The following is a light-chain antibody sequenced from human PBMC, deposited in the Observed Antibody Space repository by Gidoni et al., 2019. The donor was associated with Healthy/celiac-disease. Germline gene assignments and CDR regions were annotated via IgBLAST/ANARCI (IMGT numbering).Light chain of an antibody. Sequence: SYELTQPPSVSVSPGQTASITCSGDKLGDKYACWYQQKPGQSPVLVIYQDSKRPSGIPERFSGSNSGNTATLTISGTQAMDEADYYGQAWDSSTALFGRGTKLTVL. CDR3: QAWDSSTAL. V-gene: IGLV3-1*01. CDR1: KLGDKY. CDR2: QDS. J-gene: IGLJ2*01.